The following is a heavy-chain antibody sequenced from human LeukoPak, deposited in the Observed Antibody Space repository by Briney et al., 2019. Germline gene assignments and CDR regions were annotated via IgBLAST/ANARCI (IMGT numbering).Heavy chain of an antibody. V-gene: IGHV3-23*01. CDR1: GFIFSSYA. Sequence: QAGGSLRLSCAASGFIFSSYAMSWVRQAPGKGLEWVSAISGSGGSTYYADSVKGRFTISRDNSKNTLYLQMNSLRAEDTAVYYCAKDKVTMIVPQSGMDVWGQGTTVTVSS. CDR3: AKDKVTMIVPQSGMDV. J-gene: IGHJ6*02. CDR2: ISGSGGST. D-gene: IGHD3-22*01.